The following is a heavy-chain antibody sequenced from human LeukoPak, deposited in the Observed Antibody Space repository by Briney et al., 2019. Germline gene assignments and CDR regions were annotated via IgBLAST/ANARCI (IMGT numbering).Heavy chain of an antibody. D-gene: IGHD2-15*01. Sequence: ASVKVSCKASGYTFTGYYMHWVRQAPGQGLEWMGRINPNSGGTNYAQKFQGRVTMTRDTSISTAYMELSRLRSDDTAVYYCARDGEYCSGGSCHTTFDYWGQGTLVTVSP. J-gene: IGHJ4*02. CDR1: GYTFTGYY. CDR2: INPNSGGT. CDR3: ARDGEYCSGGSCHTTFDY. V-gene: IGHV1-2*06.